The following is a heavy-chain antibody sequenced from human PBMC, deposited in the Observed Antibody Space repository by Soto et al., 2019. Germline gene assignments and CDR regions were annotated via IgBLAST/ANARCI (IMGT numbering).Heavy chain of an antibody. CDR1: GFTFSSYA. CDR2: ISYDGSNK. CDR3: ARDRYNPPYYYGMDV. J-gene: IGHJ6*02. V-gene: IGHV3-30-3*01. D-gene: IGHD1-1*01. Sequence: SLRLSCAASGFTFSSYAMHWVRQAAGKGLEWVAVISYDGSNKYYADSVKGRFTISRDNFKNTPYLQMNSLRAEDTAVYYCARDRYNPPYYYGMDVWGQGTTVTVSS.